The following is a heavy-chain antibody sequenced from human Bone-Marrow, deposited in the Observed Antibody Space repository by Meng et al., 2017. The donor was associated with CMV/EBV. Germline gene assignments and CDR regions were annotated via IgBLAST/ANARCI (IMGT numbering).Heavy chain of an antibody. Sequence: ASVKVSCKASGGTFRSYAISWVRQATGQGLEWMGWMNPNSGNTGYAQKFQGRVTITRNTSISTAYMELSSLRSEDTAVYYCARVGSGWYYFGIPYYYYGMDVWGQGTTVTVSS. J-gene: IGHJ6*02. CDR2: MNPNSGNT. D-gene: IGHD6-19*01. CDR1: GGTFRSYA. V-gene: IGHV1-8*03. CDR3: ARVGSGWYYFGIPYYYYGMDV.